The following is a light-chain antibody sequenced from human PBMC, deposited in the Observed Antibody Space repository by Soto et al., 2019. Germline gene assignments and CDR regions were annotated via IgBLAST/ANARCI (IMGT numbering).Light chain of an antibody. CDR3: QQSYSTHIT. J-gene: IGKJ3*01. CDR2: AAS. V-gene: IGKV1-39*01. Sequence: DIQMTQSPSSLSASVGDRVTITCRASQSISSYLNWYQQKPGKAPKLLIYAASSLQSGVPSRFSGSGSGTDFTLTISSLQPEDVATYYCQQSYSTHITFGPGTKVDIK. CDR1: QSISSY.